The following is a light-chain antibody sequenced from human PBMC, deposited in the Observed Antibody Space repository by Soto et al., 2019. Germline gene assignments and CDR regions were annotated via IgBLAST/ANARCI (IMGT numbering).Light chain of an antibody. CDR3: QQWSKRPSLT. J-gene: IGKJ4*01. Sequence: EIVLTQSPATLSLSPGEGATLSCRASQSVGRNLAWYQQKPGQAPGLLMYDASKRATGTPARIIASGSGTEFILTISSLEPEDYSVYYYQQWSKRPSLTFGGGTKVDI. V-gene: IGKV3-11*01. CDR1: QSVGRN. CDR2: DAS.